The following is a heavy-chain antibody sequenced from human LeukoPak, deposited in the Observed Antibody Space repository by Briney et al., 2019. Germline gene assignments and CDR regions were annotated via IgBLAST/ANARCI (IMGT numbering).Heavy chain of an antibody. CDR1: GFTFSNAW. J-gene: IGHJ5*02. CDR2: IKSKTDGGTT. CDR3: TTEIWFGELSRWFDP. D-gene: IGHD3-10*01. Sequence: GGSLRLSCAASGFTFSNAWMSWVRQAPGKGLEWVGRIKSKTDGGTTDYAAPVKGRFTISRDDSKNTLYLQMNSLKTEDTAVYYCTTEIWFGELSRWFDPWGQGTLVTVSS. V-gene: IGHV3-15*01.